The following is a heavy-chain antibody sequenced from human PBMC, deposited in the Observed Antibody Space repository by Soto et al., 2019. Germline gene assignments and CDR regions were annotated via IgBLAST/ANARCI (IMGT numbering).Heavy chain of an antibody. CDR3: ARGQQKLALFDY. D-gene: IGHD6-13*01. Sequence: SETLSLTCAVYGGSFSGYYWSWIRQPPGKGLEWIGEINHSGSTNYNPSLKSRVTISVDTSKNQFSLKLSSVTAADTAVYYCARGQQKLALFDYWGQGTLVTVSS. V-gene: IGHV4-34*01. J-gene: IGHJ4*02. CDR2: INHSGST. CDR1: GGSFSGYY.